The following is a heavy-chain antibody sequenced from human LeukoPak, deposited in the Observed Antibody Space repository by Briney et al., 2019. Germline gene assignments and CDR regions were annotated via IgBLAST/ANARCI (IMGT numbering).Heavy chain of an antibody. CDR2: IWYDGSNK. Sequence: GGSLRLSCAASRFTFSSYGMHWVRQAPGKGLEGVAVIWYDGSNKYYADSVKGRFTISRDNSKNTLYLQMNSLRAEDTAVYYCARDSRYCSGGSCYSVSDYWGQGTLVTVPS. J-gene: IGHJ4*02. D-gene: IGHD2-15*01. CDR3: ARDSRYCSGGSCYSVSDY. V-gene: IGHV3-33*01. CDR1: RFTFSSYG.